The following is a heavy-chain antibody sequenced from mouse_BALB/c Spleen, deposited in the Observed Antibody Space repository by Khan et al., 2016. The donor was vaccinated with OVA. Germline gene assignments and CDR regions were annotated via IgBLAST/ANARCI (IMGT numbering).Heavy chain of an antibody. V-gene: IGHV6-3*01. CDR1: GFTFSNYW. CDR3: WILL. CDR2: IRLKSDDYVT. Sequence: EVKLEESGGGLVQPGGSMKLSCVASGFTFSNYWMNWVRQSSEKGLEWVAEIRLKSDDYVTTYAEYVKGRVTVSRDASQFCVYLQMNNLRAKDTGIYYCWILLWGQGTTLPVSS. J-gene: IGHJ2*01.